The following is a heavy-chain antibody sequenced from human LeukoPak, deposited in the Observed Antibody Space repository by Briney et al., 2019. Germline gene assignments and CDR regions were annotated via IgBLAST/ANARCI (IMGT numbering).Heavy chain of an antibody. D-gene: IGHD2-2*01. CDR2: ISSNGGST. V-gene: IGHV3-64*01. CDR3: ARSLFDGNASCPLPPVFDP. CDR1: GFTFSSYA. J-gene: IGHJ5*02. Sequence: PGGSLRLSCAASGFTFSSYAMHWVRQAPGKGLEYVSAISSNGGSTYYANSVEGRFTISRDNAKNSLYLQMNSLRAEDTAVYYCARSLFDGNASCPLPPVFDPWGQGTLVTVSS.